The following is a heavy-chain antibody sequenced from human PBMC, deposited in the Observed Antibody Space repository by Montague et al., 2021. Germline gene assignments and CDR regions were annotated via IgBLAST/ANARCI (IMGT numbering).Heavy chain of an antibody. J-gene: IGHJ6*01. V-gene: IGHV2-5*02. D-gene: IGHD2-21*02. CDR3: AHRLPATILGHCDLLLPVYNPHRPPSLHQGPIGLPPGTLLQEHL. Sequence: PALVKPTQTLTLSCTFSGFSLSTSGVGVGWIRQPPGKALQWLALIFWDDDKRYSPSLKSRLTITKDTSKNQVVLTMTNMHPVDTATDSCAHRLPATILGHCDLLLPVYNPHRPPSLHQGPIGLPPGTLLQEHLWG. CDR1: GFSLSTSGVG. CDR2: IFWDDDK.